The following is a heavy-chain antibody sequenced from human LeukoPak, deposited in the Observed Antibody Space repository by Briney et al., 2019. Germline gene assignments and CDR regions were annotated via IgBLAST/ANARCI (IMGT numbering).Heavy chain of an antibody. D-gene: IGHD2-15*01. CDR1: GFTFSSYG. V-gene: IGHV3-30*03. J-gene: IGHJ3*02. CDR3: ARDEVDCSGGSCYYMGLGNAFDI. CDR2: ISYDGSNK. Sequence: GRSLRLSCAASGFTFSSYGMHWVRQAPGKGLEWVAVISYDGSNKYYADSVKGRFTISRDNSKNTLYLQMNSLRAEDTAVYYCARDEVDCSGGSCYYMGLGNAFDIWGQGTMVTVSS.